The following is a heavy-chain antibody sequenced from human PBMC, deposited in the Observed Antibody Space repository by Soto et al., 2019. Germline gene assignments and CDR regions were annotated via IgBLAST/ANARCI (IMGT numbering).Heavy chain of an antibody. CDR1: GGSFSDYY. CDR3: ARDSDTATVGGYYYGMDV. D-gene: IGHD5-18*01. Sequence: SETLSLTCAVYGGSFSDYYWSWIRQPPGKGLEWIGEINLSGGTNYNPSLKSRVTISVDTSKNQFSLKLTSVTAADTAVYYCARDSDTATVGGYYYGMDVWGQGTXVTVSS. CDR2: INLSGGT. V-gene: IGHV4-34*01. J-gene: IGHJ6*02.